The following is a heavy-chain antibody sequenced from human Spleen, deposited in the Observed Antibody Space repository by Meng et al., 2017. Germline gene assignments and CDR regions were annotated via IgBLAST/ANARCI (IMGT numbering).Heavy chain of an antibody. CDR3: AKDYFGSGSFNP. CDR2: INAGDGNT. V-gene: IGHV1-3*01. CDR1: GDTFSGYA. J-gene: IGHJ5*02. Sequence: QVQSVQSGAEVKRPGASVKISCKASGDTFSGYAMHWVRQAPGQRLEWMGWINAGDGNTKYSRKFQGRVTITRDTSASTAYMEMSSLRSEDTAVYYCAKDYFGSGSFNPWGQGTLVTVSS. D-gene: IGHD3-10*01.